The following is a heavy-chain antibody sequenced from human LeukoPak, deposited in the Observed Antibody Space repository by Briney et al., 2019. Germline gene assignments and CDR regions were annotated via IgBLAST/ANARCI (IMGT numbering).Heavy chain of an antibody. CDR2: IYPGESDT. D-gene: IGHD6-6*01. J-gene: IGHJ4*02. CDR1: GYRFTSYS. Sequence: GKPLNISSKSSGYRFTSYSSGWVRQMPGKGLEWMGIIYPGESDTRNRPSSQDPPTISADKSISSAYLQWRSPTASGPVIYFGARRGLLEYSSSSEGDYWGQGTLVTVSS. V-gene: IGHV5-51*01. CDR3: ARRGLLEYSSSSEGDY.